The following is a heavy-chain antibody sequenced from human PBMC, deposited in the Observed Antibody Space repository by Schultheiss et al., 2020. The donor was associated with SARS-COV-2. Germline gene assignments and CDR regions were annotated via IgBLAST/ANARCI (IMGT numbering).Heavy chain of an antibody. V-gene: IGHV4-39*01. Sequence: SETLSLTCTVSGGSISSGGYYWSWIRQHPGKGLEWIGYIYYSGSTYYNPSLKSRVTISVDTSKNQFSLKLSSVTAADTAVYYCARQAGYSSSWYFSFDYWGQGTLVTVSS. CDR2: IYYSGST. CDR1: GGSISSGGYY. J-gene: IGHJ4*02. D-gene: IGHD6-13*01. CDR3: ARQAGYSSSWYFSFDY.